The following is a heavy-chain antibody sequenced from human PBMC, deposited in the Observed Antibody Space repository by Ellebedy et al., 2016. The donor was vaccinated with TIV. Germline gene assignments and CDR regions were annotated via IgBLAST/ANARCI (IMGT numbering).Heavy chain of an antibody. J-gene: IGHJ4*02. V-gene: IGHV3-30*18. D-gene: IGHD3-22*01. CDR1: GFTFSSYG. CDR2: MSSDGRNQ. CDR3: AKGANYYDSSIDF. Sequence: GGSLSLSCAASGFTFSSYGMHWVRQAPGKGLDWVSFMSSDGRNQYYADSVKGRFTISRDNSKKTLYLQMNSLRAEDTAVYYCAKGANYYDSSIDFWGQGTLVTASS.